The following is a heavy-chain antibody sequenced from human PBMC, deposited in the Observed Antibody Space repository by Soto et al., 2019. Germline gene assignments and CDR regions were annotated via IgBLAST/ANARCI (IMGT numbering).Heavy chain of an antibody. CDR1: GFTFSSYS. Sequence: GGSLRLSCAASGFTFSSYSMNWVRQAPGKGLEWVSSISSSSSYIYYADSVKGRFTISRDNAKNSLYLQMNSLNIEDSAVYYCSGADSPDTAYFSLYWGQGTPVTVSS. D-gene: IGHD1-26*01. CDR2: ISSSSSYI. J-gene: IGHJ4*02. V-gene: IGHV3-21*03. CDR3: SGADSPDTAYFSLY.